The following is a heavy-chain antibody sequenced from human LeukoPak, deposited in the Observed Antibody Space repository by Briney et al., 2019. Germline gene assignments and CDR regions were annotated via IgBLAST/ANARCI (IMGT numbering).Heavy chain of an antibody. Sequence: SETLSLTCTVSGHSISSGNYWGWVRQPPGMGLEWLGSVYHTGTTYNNPSLKSRVTISIDTSKNVFSPKLTSVTDADTAVYYCARYYYDSRGYYSYYFDSWGPGTLVTVSS. J-gene: IGHJ4*02. V-gene: IGHV4-38-2*02. CDR2: VYHTGTT. CDR1: GHSISSGNY. CDR3: ARYYYDSRGYYSYYFDS. D-gene: IGHD3-22*01.